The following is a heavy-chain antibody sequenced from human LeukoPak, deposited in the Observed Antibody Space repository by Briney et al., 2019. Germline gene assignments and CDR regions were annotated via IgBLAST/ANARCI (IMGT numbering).Heavy chain of an antibody. CDR2: IKKDGSEK. Sequence: GGSLRLSCADSGFTFSNYWMTWVRAAPGEGVEWVANIKKDGSEKHYVDSVKGRFAISRDNARNSLFLQMNSLRAEDTAIYYCVRDVSDENDSASRIHLDSWGQGTLVSVSS. V-gene: IGHV3-7*01. D-gene: IGHD2-15*01. CDR1: GFTFSNYW. J-gene: IGHJ4*02. CDR3: VRDVSDENDSASRIHLDS.